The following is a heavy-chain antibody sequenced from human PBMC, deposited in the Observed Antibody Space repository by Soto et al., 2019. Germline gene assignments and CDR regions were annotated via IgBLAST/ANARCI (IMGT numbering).Heavy chain of an antibody. CDR1: GDSVTSNSAA. V-gene: IGHV6-1*01. J-gene: IGHJ4*02. Sequence: SQTLSLTCSISGDSVTSNSAAWNLIRQSPSRGLEWLGRTYYRSEWDNGCAVSVKSRITINPDTSSDQSSLQLNSETLKDTAVYYCTSTSGREYSSPSHSTYYFDYWGQGTLVTVSS. CDR3: TSTSGREYSSPSHSTYYFDY. CDR2: TYYRSEWDN. D-gene: IGHD6-6*01.